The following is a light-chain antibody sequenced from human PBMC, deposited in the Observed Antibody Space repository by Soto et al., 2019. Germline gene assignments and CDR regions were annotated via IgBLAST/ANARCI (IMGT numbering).Light chain of an antibody. CDR1: SSDVGGYNY. J-gene: IGLJ1*01. V-gene: IGLV2-14*01. Sequence: QSVLTQPASVSGSPGQSITISCTGTSSDVGGYNYVSWYQLHPGKAPKLMIYEVSNRPSGVSNRFSGSKSGNTASLTISGLQAEDEADYFCSSYTIDTTPYVFGSGTKVTVL. CDR2: EVS. CDR3: SSYTIDTTPYV.